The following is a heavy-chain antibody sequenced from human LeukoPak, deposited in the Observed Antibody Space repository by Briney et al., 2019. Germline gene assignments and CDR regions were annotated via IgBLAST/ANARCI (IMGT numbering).Heavy chain of an antibody. CDR2: IYHSGST. CDR1: GGSISSSNW. D-gene: IGHD2-21*02. V-gene: IGHV4-4*02. J-gene: IGHJ4*02. Sequence: SGTLSLTCAASGGSISSSNWWSWVRQPPGKGLEWIGEIYHSGSTYYNPSLKSRVTISVDTSKNQFSLKLSSVTAADTAVYYCARSDCGGDCYARSYFDYWGQGTLVTVSS. CDR3: ARSDCGGDCYARSYFDY.